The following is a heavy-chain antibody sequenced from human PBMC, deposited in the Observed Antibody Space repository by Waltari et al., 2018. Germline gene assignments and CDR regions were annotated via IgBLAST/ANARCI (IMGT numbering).Heavy chain of an antibody. CDR2: IIPIFGTA. J-gene: IGHJ5*02. CDR1: GGTFSSYA. CDR3: ARDKGKYSSSDSWFDP. D-gene: IGHD6-6*01. V-gene: IGHV1-69*01. Sequence: QVQLVQSGAEVKKPGSSVKVSCKASGGTFSSYAISWVRQAPGQGLEWMGGIIPIFGTANYAQKFQGRVTITAYESTSTAYMERSSLRAEDTAVYYCARDKGKYSSSDSWFDPWGQGTLVTVSS.